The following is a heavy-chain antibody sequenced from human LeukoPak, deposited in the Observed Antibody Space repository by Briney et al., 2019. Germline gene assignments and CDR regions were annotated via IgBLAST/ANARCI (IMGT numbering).Heavy chain of an antibody. V-gene: IGHV3-23*01. CDR3: AKGRQLRRSDAFDI. CDR2: INYSGTDT. CDR1: GFIFSNYG. D-gene: IGHD1-26*01. Sequence: PGGSLRLSCAASGFIFSNYGMTWVRQAPGKGLEWVSIINYSGTDTYYADSVKGRFTISRDNSKNTLYLQMNSLRGEDTAVYYCAKGRQLRRSDAFDIWAKGQWSPSLQ. J-gene: IGHJ3*02.